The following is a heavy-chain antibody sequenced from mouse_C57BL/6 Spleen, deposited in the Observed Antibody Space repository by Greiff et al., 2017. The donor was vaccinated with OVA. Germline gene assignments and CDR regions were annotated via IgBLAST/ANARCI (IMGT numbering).Heavy chain of an antibody. V-gene: IGHV1-80*01. J-gene: IGHJ3*01. CDR3: AGAGVAWFAY. CDR1: GYAFSSYW. CDR2: IYPGDGDT. D-gene: IGHD1-1*02. Sequence: QVQLKESGAELVKPGASVKISCKASGYAFSSYWMNWVKQRPGKGLEWIGQIYPGDGDTNYNGKFKGKATLTADKSSSTAYMQLSSLTSEDAAVYVCAGAGVAWFAYWGQGTLVTVSA.